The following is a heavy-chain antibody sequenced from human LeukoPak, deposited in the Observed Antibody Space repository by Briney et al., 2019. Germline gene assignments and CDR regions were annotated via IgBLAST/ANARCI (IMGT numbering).Heavy chain of an antibody. CDR2: IYYSGST. CDR1: GGSISSGGYY. Sequence: SETLSLTCTVSGGSISSGGYYWRWIRQHPGKGLEWIGYIYYSGSTYYNPSLKSRVTISVDTSKNQFSLKLSSVTAADTAVYYCARDSGEDIVLMVYASGSSYNSYYFDYWGQGTLVTVSS. V-gene: IGHV4-31*03. CDR3: ARDSGEDIVLMVYASGSSYNSYYFDY. D-gene: IGHD2-8*01. J-gene: IGHJ4*02.